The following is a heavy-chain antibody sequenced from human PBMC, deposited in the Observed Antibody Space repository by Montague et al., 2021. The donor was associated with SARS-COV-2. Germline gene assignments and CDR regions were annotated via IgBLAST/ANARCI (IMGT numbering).Heavy chain of an antibody. CDR3: VRPPRGGYNYPFDY. CDR2: INSDGSIT. Sequence: YLSLSWAASGFTFSSYWMHWVRQAPGKGLVWVSCINSDGSITTYADSVKGRFTISRDNAKNTVYMQMNSLRAEDTAVYYCVRPPRGGYNYPFDYWGLGTLVTVSS. J-gene: IGHJ4*02. D-gene: IGHD5-24*01. CDR1: GFTFSSYW. V-gene: IGHV3-74*01.